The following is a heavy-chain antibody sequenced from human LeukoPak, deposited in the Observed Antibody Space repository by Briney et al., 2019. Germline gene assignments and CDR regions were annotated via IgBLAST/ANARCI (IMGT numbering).Heavy chain of an antibody. Sequence: VASVKVSCKASGGTFSSYAISWVRQAPGQGLEWMGRIIPILGIANYAQKLQGRVTITADKSTSTAYMELSSLRSEDTAVYYCARDRWHDYGDYVAPVYFDYWGQGTLVTVSS. CDR1: GGTFSSYA. V-gene: IGHV1-69*04. D-gene: IGHD4-17*01. CDR3: ARDRWHDYGDYVAPVYFDY. CDR2: IIPILGIA. J-gene: IGHJ4*02.